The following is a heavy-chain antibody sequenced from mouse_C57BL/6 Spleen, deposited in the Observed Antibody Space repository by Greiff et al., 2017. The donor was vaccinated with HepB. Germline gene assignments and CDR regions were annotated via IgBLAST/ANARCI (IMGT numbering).Heavy chain of an antibody. V-gene: IGHV1-50*01. J-gene: IGHJ3*01. Sequence: VQLQQSGAELVKPGASVKLSCKASGYTFTSYWMQWVKQRPGQGLEWIGEIDPSDSYTNYNQKFKGKATLTVDTSSSTAYMQLSSLTSEDSEVYYCARRGTGSFFAYWGQGTLVTVSA. CDR3: ARRGTGSFFAY. CDR2: IDPSDSYT. CDR1: GYTFTSYW. D-gene: IGHD4-1*01.